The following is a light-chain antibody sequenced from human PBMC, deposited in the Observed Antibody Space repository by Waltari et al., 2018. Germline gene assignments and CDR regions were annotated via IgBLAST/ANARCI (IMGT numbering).Light chain of an antibody. CDR1: KSDVGFYNY. Sequence: QSALTQPASVSGSPGQSITISCTGTKSDVGFYNYVSWYQQHPGKAPNVIIYDVSQRPSGISNRFSGSKSGNTASLTISGLQADDEADYYCKSYTGTGSWVFGGGTKLTVL. J-gene: IGLJ3*02. CDR3: KSYTGTGSWV. CDR2: DVS. V-gene: IGLV2-14*03.